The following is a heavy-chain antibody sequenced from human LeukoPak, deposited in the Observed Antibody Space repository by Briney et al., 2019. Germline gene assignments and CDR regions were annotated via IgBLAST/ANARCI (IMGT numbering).Heavy chain of an antibody. Sequence: PSETLSLTCTVSGGSISSYYWSWIRQPPGKGLEWIGYIYYSGSTNYNPSLKSRVTISVDTSKNQFSLKLSSVTAADTAVYYCARASSGYDTFDIWGQGTMAIVSS. J-gene: IGHJ3*02. V-gene: IGHV4-59*01. CDR1: GGSISSYY. CDR2: IYYSGST. CDR3: ARASSGYDTFDI. D-gene: IGHD5-12*01.